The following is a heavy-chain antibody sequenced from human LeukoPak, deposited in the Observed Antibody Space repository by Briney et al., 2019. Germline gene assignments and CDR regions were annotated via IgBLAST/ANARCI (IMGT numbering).Heavy chain of an antibody. J-gene: IGHJ4*02. D-gene: IGHD4-17*01. Sequence: PGGSLRLSCAVSGFTLTNHAVSWVRQAPGKGLEWVSIVVGTGGTYYSDSVRGRFILSRDNSKNTLYLQMNSLRAEDTAVYYCARGATVTPYFDYWGQGTLVTVSS. CDR2: VVGTGGT. CDR3: ARGATVTPYFDY. CDR1: GFTLTNHA. V-gene: IGHV3-23*01.